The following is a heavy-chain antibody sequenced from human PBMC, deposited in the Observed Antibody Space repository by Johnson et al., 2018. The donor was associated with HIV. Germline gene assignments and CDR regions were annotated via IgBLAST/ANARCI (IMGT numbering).Heavy chain of an antibody. J-gene: IGHJ3*02. CDR2: IYSGGST. CDR1: GFTVSNNY. D-gene: IGHD5-18*01. V-gene: IGHV3-66*01. Sequence: VQLVESGGGLVQPGGSLRLSCAASGFTVSNNYMSWVRQAPGKGLEWVSVIYSGGSTYYADSVKGRFTISRDNSKNTLYLQMNSLRAEDTALYYCAKDMERYSYGPDAFDIWGQGTMVTVSS. CDR3: AKDMERYSYGPDAFDI.